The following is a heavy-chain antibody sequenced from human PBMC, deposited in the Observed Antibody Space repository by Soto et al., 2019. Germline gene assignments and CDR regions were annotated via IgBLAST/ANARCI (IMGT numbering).Heavy chain of an antibody. CDR1: GITFGSHA. CDR3: AKDKMEQWLVGGYFDN. CDR2: IIADGGRA. V-gene: IGHV3-23*01. D-gene: IGHD6-19*01. J-gene: IGHJ4*02. Sequence: GGSLRLSCVASGITFGSHAMGWVRQAPGKGLEWVSAIIADGGRAYYAESVKGRFTMSRDNSKNTLSLQMNTLRAEDTAVYYCAKDKMEQWLVGGYFDNWGPGTQVTVSS.